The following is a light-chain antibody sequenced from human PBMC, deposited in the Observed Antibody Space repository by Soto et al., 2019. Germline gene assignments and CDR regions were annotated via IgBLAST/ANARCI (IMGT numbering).Light chain of an antibody. J-gene: IGLJ2*01. V-gene: IGLV2-14*01. CDR2: DVS. CDR1: SSDVGGYNY. Sequence: QPASVSGSPGQSITISCTGTSSDVGGYNYVSWYQQHPGKAPKLMIYDVSNRPSGVSNRFSGSKSGNTASLTISGLQAEDEADYYCSSYTSSSTSVVFGGGTKLTVL. CDR3: SSYTSSSTSVV.